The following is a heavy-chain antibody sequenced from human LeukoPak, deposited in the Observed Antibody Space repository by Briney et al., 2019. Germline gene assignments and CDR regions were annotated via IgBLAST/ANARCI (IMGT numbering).Heavy chain of an antibody. V-gene: IGHV4-30-4*08. CDR3: ARAGSSGWSLY. Sequence: SETLSLTCTVSGSSISSGDYYWSWIRQPPGKGLEWIGYIYYSGSTYYNPSLKSRVTISVDTSKNQFSLKLSSVTAADTAVYYCARAGSSGWSLYWGQGTLVTVSS. J-gene: IGHJ4*02. D-gene: IGHD6-19*01. CDR2: IYYSGST. CDR1: GSSISSGDYY.